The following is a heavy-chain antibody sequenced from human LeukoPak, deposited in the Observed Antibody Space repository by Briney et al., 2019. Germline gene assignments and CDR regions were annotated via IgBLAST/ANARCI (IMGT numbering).Heavy chain of an antibody. CDR2: ISGSGGST. J-gene: IGHJ4*02. Sequence: GGSLRLSCAASGFTFSRYAMNWVRQAPGKGLEWVSTISGSGGSTNYADSVKGRFTISRDNSKNTLYPQMNSLRAEDTAVYYCARGGDGYNYVDCWGQGTLVTVSS. CDR1: GFTFSRYA. D-gene: IGHD5-24*01. V-gene: IGHV3-23*01. CDR3: ARGGDGYNYVDC.